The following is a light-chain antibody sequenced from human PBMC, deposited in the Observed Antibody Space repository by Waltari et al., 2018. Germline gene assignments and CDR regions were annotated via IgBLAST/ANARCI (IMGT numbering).Light chain of an antibody. CDR2: VGTGGIVG. V-gene: IGLV9-49*03. Sequence: QPVLTQPPSASASLGASVTLPCTPSSGSSNYQVDWYQQRPGKGPRFEMRVGTGGIVGSKGDGIPDRFSVLGSGLNRYLTIKNIQEEDESDYHCGADHGSGSSFVYVFGTGTKVTVL. J-gene: IGLJ1*01. CDR1: SGSSNYQ. CDR3: GADHGSGSSFVYV.